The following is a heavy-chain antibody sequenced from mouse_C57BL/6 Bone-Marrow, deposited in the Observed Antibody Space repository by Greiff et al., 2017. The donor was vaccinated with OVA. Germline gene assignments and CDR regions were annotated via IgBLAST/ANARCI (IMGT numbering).Heavy chain of an antibody. CDR2: ISYDGSN. CDR3: ARGVYYDYFDY. Sequence: EVQLQESGPGLVKPSQSLSLTCSVTGYSITSGYYWNWIRQFPGNKLEWMGYISYDGSNNYNPSLKNRISITRDTSKNQFFLKLNSVTTEDTATYYCARGVYYDYFDYWGQGTTLTVSS. CDR1: GYSITSGYY. V-gene: IGHV3-6*01. J-gene: IGHJ2*01. D-gene: IGHD2-4*01.